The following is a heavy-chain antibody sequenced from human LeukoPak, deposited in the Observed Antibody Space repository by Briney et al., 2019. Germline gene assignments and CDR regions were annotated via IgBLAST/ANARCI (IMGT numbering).Heavy chain of an antibody. CDR3: ATGNYNRPFDY. D-gene: IGHD1-7*01. V-gene: IGHV3-53*01. Sequence: GGSLRLSCAISGLTVSSNYMSWVRQAPGKGLEWVSIIYSGGSTYYPDSVKGRFTISRDNTKNTLYLQLNSLRAEDTAVYYCATGNYNRPFDYWGQGTLVTVSS. CDR2: IYSGGST. CDR1: GLTVSSNY. J-gene: IGHJ4*02.